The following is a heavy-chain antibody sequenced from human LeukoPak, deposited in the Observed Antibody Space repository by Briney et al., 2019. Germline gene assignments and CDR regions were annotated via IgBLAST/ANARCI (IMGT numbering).Heavy chain of an antibody. CDR3: AKVWGSQAEYAFDI. V-gene: IGHV3-30*18. D-gene: IGHD3-16*01. CDR1: GFTFSSYG. CDR2: ISYDGSNK. J-gene: IGHJ3*02. Sequence: TGGSLRLSCAASGFTFSSYGMHWVRQAPGKGLEWVAVISYDGSNKYYADSVKGRFTISRDNSKNTLYLQMNSLRAEDTAVYYCAKVWGSQAEYAFDIWGQGTMVTVSS.